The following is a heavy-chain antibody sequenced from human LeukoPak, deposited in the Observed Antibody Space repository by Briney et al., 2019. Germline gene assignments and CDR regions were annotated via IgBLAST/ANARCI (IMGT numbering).Heavy chain of an antibody. CDR1: GGSVSGGNYY. D-gene: IGHD1-1*01. CDR3: ARTGSTGGY. CDR2: IHYSGST. Sequence: SQTLSLTCTVSGGSVSGGNYYCSWIRQSPGKGLEWIGYIHYSGSTVYNPSLKSRVTMSIDTSKNQFSLNLSSVTAADTAVYYCARTGSTGGYWGQGTLVTVSS. J-gene: IGHJ4*02. V-gene: IGHV4-61*01.